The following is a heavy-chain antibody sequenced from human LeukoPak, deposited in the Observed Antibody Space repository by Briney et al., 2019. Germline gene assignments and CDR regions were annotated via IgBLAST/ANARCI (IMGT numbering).Heavy chain of an antibody. CDR2: IWYDGSDK. CDR3: ARDRGTTSSAGYYFDM. Sequence: PGGSLRLSCAASGFTFSSYWMHWVRQAPGKGLEWVAIIWYDGSDKYYADSVKSRFTVSRDNSKNTLHLQVNSLRAEDTAVYYCARDRGTTSSAGYYFDMWGQGALVTVSS. CDR1: GFTFSSYW. D-gene: IGHD6-6*01. J-gene: IGHJ4*02. V-gene: IGHV3-33*08.